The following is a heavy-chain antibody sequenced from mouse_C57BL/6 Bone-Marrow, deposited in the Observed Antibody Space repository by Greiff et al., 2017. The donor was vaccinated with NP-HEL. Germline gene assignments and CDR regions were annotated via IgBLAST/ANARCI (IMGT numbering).Heavy chain of an antibody. D-gene: IGHD2-1*01. Sequence: QVQLQQSGPGLVQPSQSLSITCTVSGFSLTSYGVHWVRQSPGKGLEWLGVIWSGGSTDYNAAFISRLSISKDNSTCQVFFKMNSLHTDDTAIYYCATTPLYYGNYYWYFDVWGTGTTVTVSS. CDR3: ATTPLYYGNYYWYFDV. J-gene: IGHJ1*03. CDR2: IWSGGST. V-gene: IGHV2-2*01. CDR1: GFSLTSYG.